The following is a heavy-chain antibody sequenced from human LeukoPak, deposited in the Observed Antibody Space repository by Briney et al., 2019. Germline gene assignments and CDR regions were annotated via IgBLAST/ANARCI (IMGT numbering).Heavy chain of an antibody. V-gene: IGHV1-18*01. J-gene: IGHJ4*02. CDR3: ARVSPWDRLYRY. CDR1: GYTFTSYG. CDR2: ISAYNGNT. D-gene: IGHD1-26*01. Sequence: ASVKVSCKSSGYTFTSYGISWVRQAPGQGLEWMGWISAYNGNTSYAQKLQGRVTMTTDTSTSTAYMELSSLRSDDTAVYYCARVSPWDRLYRYWGQGTLVTVSS.